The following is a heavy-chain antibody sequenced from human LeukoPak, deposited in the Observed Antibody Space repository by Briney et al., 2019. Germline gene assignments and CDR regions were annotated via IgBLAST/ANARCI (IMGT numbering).Heavy chain of an antibody. CDR1: GYTFTTYG. D-gene: IGHD2-15*01. Sequence: ASVKVSCKASGYTFTTYGISWVRQAPGQGLEWMGWISGYNGNTNYAQKFRGRVTMTTDTSTSTAYMELRSLRSDDTAVYYCARASAQWSGYWGQGTLVTVSS. CDR2: ISGYNGNT. V-gene: IGHV1-18*01. CDR3: ARASAQWSGY. J-gene: IGHJ4*02.